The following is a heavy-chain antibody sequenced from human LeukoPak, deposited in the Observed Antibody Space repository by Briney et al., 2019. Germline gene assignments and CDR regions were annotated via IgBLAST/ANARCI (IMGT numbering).Heavy chain of an antibody. CDR1: GYTFTGYY. CDR3: ARVHVEYYYGSGSSMGAFDI. J-gene: IGHJ3*02. Sequence: ASVKVSCKASGYTFTGYYMHWVRQAPGQGLEWMGWINTNTGNPTYAQGFTGRFVFSLNTSVSTAYLQISSPKAEDTAVYYCARVHVEYYYGSGSSMGAFDIWGQGTMVTVSS. D-gene: IGHD3-10*01. V-gene: IGHV7-4-1*02. CDR2: INTNTGNP.